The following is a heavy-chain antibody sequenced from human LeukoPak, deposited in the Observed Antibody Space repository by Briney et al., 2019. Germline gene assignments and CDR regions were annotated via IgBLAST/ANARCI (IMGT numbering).Heavy chain of an antibody. Sequence: GGSLRLSCAASGFTFSSYEMNWVRQAPGKGLEWVSYISGSGSTIYYADSVKGRFTISRDNAENSLHLQMISLRAEDTAVYYCARDTYYDSSGYTYYYYGMDVWGQGTTVTVSS. CDR3: ARDTYYDSSGYTYYYYGMDV. J-gene: IGHJ6*02. V-gene: IGHV3-48*03. CDR2: ISGSGSTI. D-gene: IGHD3-22*01. CDR1: GFTFSSYE.